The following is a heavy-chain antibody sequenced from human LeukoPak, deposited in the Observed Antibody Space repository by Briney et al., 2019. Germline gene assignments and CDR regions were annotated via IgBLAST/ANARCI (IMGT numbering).Heavy chain of an antibody. D-gene: IGHD4-17*01. V-gene: IGHV3-30*18. Sequence: GGSLRLSCAASGFTLSTYGMHWVRQAPGKGLEWVAMISYDGNSKQYADLVKGRFTISRDNSKNTLYLQMNSLRTEDTAVYYCAKDFAVTTSNYFDYWGQGTLVTVSS. CDR3: AKDFAVTTSNYFDY. J-gene: IGHJ4*02. CDR1: GFTLSTYG. CDR2: ISYDGNSK.